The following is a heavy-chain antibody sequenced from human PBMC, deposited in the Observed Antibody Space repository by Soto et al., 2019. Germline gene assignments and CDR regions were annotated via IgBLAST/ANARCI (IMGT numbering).Heavy chain of an antibody. CDR2: ISYDGSNK. D-gene: IGHD2-21*01. J-gene: IGHJ6*02. V-gene: IGHV3-30*18. CDR1: GFTFSSYG. Sequence: PGGSLRLSCAASGFTFSSYGMHWVRQAPGKGLEWVAVISYDGSNKYYADSVKGRFTISRDNSKNTLYLQMNSLRAEDTAVYYCAKDLSDVVVNEALGLYGMDVWGQGTTVTVSS. CDR3: AKDLSDVVVNEALGLYGMDV.